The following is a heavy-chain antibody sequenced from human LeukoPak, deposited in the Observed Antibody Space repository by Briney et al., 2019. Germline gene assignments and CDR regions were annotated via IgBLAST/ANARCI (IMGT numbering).Heavy chain of an antibody. J-gene: IGHJ4*02. CDR3: ARTYGDLYYFDY. CDR2: IWYDGSNK. CDR1: GFTFSSYG. D-gene: IGHD4-17*01. Sequence: PGGSLRLSCAAPGFTFSSYGMHWVRQAPGKGLEWVAVIWYDGSNKYYADSVKGRFTISRDNSKNTLYLQMNSLRAEDTAVYYCARTYGDLYYFDYWGQGTLVTVSS. V-gene: IGHV3-33*01.